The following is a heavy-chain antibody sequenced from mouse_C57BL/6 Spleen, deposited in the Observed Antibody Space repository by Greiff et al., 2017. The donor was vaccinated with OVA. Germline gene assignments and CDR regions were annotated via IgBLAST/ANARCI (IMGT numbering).Heavy chain of an antibody. V-gene: IGHV1-39*01. CDR3: AREGVITTVVATSRAMDY. Sequence: VQLQQSGPELVKPGASVKISCKASGYSFTDYNMNWVKQSNGKSLEWIGVINPNYGTTSYNQKFKGKATLTVDQSSSTAYMQLNSLTSEDSAVYYCAREGVITTVVATSRAMDYWGQGTSVTVSA. CDR1: GYSFTDYN. D-gene: IGHD1-1*01. CDR2: INPNYGTT. J-gene: IGHJ4*01.